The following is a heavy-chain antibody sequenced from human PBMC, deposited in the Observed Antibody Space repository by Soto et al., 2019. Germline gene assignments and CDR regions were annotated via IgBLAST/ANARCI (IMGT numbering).Heavy chain of an antibody. CDR3: ARQSITMVRSYGMDV. D-gene: IGHD3-10*01. J-gene: IGHJ6*02. CDR2: IGTAGDT. V-gene: IGHV3-13*01. Sequence: GGSLRLSCAASGFTFSSYDMHWVRQATGKGLEWVSAIGTAGDTYYPGSVKGRFTISRENAKNSLYLQMNSLRAEDTAVYYCARQSITMVRSYGMDVWGQGTTVTVSS. CDR1: GFTFSSYD.